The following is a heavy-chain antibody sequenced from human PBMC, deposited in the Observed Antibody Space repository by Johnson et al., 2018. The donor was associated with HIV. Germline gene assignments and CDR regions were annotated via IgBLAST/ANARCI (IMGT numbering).Heavy chain of an antibody. J-gene: IGHJ3*02. Sequence: QVQLVESGGGVVQPGRSLRLSCAASGFTFSSYAMHWVRQAPGKGLEWVAVISYDGSNKYYADSVKGRFTISRDNSKSTLNLQMNSLRAEDTAIYYCAKDDNLGVWYSDAFDIWGQGTMVTVSS. CDR3: AKDDNLGVWYSDAFDI. CDR1: GFTFSSYA. D-gene: IGHD6-19*01. CDR2: ISYDGSNK. V-gene: IGHV3-30*04.